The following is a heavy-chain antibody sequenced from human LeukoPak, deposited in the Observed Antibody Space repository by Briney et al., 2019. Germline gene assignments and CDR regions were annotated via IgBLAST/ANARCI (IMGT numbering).Heavy chain of an antibody. CDR1: GFTFNRFY. J-gene: IGHJ4*02. CDR2: ISSNGATT. D-gene: IGHD3-16*02. V-gene: IGHV3-64*04. Sequence: GGSLRLSCSASGFTFNRFYLHWVRQAPGKGLEFVSHISSNGATTYYADSVKGRFTISRDNSKNTLHLQMNSLRAEDTAVYYCAKGISIYSYFDNWGQGTLVTVSS. CDR3: AKGISIYSYFDN.